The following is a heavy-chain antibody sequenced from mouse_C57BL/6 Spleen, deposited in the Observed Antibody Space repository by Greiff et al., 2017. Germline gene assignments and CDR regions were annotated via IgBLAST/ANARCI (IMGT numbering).Heavy chain of an antibody. Sequence: QVQLKQPGAELVRPGSSVKLSCKASGYTFTSYWMHWVKQRPIQGLEWIGNIDPSDSETHYNQKFKDKATLTVDKSSSTAYMQLSSLTSEDSAVYYCAREGNDGYLAWFAYWGQGTLVTVSA. CDR1: GYTFTSYW. CDR3: AREGNDGYLAWFAY. V-gene: IGHV1-52*01. J-gene: IGHJ3*01. CDR2: IDPSDSET. D-gene: IGHD2-3*01.